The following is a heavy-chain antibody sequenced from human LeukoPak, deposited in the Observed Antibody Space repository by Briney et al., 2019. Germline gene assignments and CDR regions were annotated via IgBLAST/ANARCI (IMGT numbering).Heavy chain of an antibody. CDR3: AGSYHYYMDV. CDR1: GGSISNYY. J-gene: IGHJ6*03. V-gene: IGHV4-59*01. CDR2: ISYIGST. Sequence: PSETLSLTCTVSGGSISNYYWSWIRQPPGKGLEWIGYISYIGSTKYNPSLKSRVTISEDTSKKQFSLKLSPVTAADTAVYYCAGSYHYYMDVWGKGTTVTVSS.